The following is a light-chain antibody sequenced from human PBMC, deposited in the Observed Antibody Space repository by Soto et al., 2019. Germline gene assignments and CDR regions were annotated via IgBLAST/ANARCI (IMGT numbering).Light chain of an antibody. V-gene: IGLV2-14*01. Sequence: QSALTQPASESGSPRQWITISCTGTSSDVGGYNYVSWYQQHPGKAPKLMIYDVSNRPSGVSNRFSGSKSGNTASLTISGLQAEDEADYYCSSYTSSSTYVVFGGGTKVTVL. CDR3: SSYTSSSTYVV. CDR1: SSDVGGYNY. CDR2: DVS. J-gene: IGLJ2*01.